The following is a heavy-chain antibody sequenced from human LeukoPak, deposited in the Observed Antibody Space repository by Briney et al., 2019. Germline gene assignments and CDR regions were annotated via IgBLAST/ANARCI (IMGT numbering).Heavy chain of an antibody. D-gene: IGHD1-1*01. CDR1: GYSFTSYD. CDR2: MNPNSGNT. V-gene: IGHV1-8*01. Sequence: ASVKVSCKASGYSFTSYDINWVRQATGQGLEWMGWMNPNSGNTGYAQKLQGRVTMTRDTSTSTVYMELSSLRSEDTAVYYCAREYLLERSYYFDYWGQGTLVTVSS. CDR3: AREYLLERSYYFDY. J-gene: IGHJ4*02.